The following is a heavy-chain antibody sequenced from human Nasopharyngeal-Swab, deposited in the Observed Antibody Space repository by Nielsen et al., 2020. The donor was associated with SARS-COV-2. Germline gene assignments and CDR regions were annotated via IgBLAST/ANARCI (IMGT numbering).Heavy chain of an antibody. CDR1: GYTFTSYY. J-gene: IGHJ6*02. CDR3: ASRIRPYYGSGSYSYHYGMDV. D-gene: IGHD3-10*01. V-gene: IGHV1-18*04. Sequence: ASVKVSCKASGYTFTSYYMRWVRQAPGQGLEWMGWISAYNGNTNYAQKLQGRVTMTTDTSTSTAYMELRSLRSDDTAVYYCASRIRPYYGSGSYSYHYGMDVWGQGTTVTVSS. CDR2: ISAYNGNT.